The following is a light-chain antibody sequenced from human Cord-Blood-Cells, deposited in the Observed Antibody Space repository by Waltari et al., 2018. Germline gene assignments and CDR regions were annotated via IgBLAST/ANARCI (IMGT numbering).Light chain of an antibody. CDR1: TSVLYSSNNKNY. V-gene: IGKV4-1*01. J-gene: IGKJ2*01. Sequence: DIVMTQSPDSLAVSLGERATINCKSSTSVLYSSNNKNYLAWYQQNTGQPPKLLIYWASTREAGVPDPFSGSGSGTDFTLTISGLQAEDVAVYYCQQYYSTPYTFGQGTKLEIK. CDR2: WAS. CDR3: QQYYSTPYT.